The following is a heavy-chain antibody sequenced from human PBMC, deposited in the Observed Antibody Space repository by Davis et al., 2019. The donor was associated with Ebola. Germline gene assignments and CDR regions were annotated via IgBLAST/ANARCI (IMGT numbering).Heavy chain of an antibody. Sequence: GGSLRLSCAASGFTFSRYWMSWVRQAPGKGLEWVANIKQDGSEKYYVDSVTGRFTISRDNAKNSLYLQMNSLKTEDTAVYYCARRSSQALDWGQGTLVTVSS. CDR2: IKQDGSEK. J-gene: IGHJ4*02. CDR3: ARRSSQALD. CDR1: GFTFSRYW. V-gene: IGHV3-7*01. D-gene: IGHD1-1*01.